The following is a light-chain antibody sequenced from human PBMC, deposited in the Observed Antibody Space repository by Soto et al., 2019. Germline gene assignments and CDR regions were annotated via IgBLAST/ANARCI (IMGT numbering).Light chain of an antibody. J-gene: IGLJ1*01. Sequence: QSPLTQPRSYSGSPGKSVTISSSGTSRDVGGYNYVAWYQQHPVKAPELMIYDVSKQPSGVPDRFTGSKSGNTASLTISGLQAEDEANYNFCSYADSSAYGFGTGTKVTVL. CDR3: CSYADSSAYG. CDR2: DVS. V-gene: IGLV2-11*01. CDR1: SRDVGGYNY.